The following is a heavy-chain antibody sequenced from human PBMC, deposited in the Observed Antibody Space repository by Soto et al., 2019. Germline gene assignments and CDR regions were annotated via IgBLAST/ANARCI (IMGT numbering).Heavy chain of an antibody. D-gene: IGHD4-4*01. CDR3: AGSTADTTLKASSF. J-gene: IGHJ4*02. V-gene: IGHV4-4*02. CDR1: GVSITSTDW. Sequence: QVQLQESGPGLVKPSATLSLSCAVSGVSITSTDWWSWVRQPPGKGLPWIGEVSLGGGANFNPSHKRRVTISVDNSKTQFSLTLNSVTAADTAVYFCAGSTADTTLKASSFWGQGTLVTVSS. CDR2: VSLGGGA.